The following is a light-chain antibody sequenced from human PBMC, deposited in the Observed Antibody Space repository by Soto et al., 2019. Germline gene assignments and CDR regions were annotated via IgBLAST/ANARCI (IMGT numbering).Light chain of an antibody. Sequence: QSVLTQPPLASGTPGQRVTISCSGSSSNIGSNTVNWYHHLPGTAPKILIYNNDQRPSGVPDRFSGSKSGTSASLAISGLQSEDEADYYCAAWDDSLNGPVFGGGTKVTVL. CDR3: AAWDDSLNGPV. CDR1: SSNIGSNT. J-gene: IGLJ3*02. CDR2: NND. V-gene: IGLV1-44*01.